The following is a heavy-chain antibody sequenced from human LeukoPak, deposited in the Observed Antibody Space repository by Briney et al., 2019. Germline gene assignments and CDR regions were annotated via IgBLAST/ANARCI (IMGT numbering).Heavy chain of an antibody. Sequence: GGSLRLSCAASGFTFSSYAMHWVRQAPGKGLEWVAVISYDGSNKYYADSVKGRFTISRDNSKNTLYLQMNSLRAEGTAVYYCARDLFADYYDSSGPFDYWGQGTLVTVSS. J-gene: IGHJ4*02. CDR3: ARDLFADYYDSSGPFDY. CDR1: GFTFSSYA. V-gene: IGHV3-30*04. CDR2: ISYDGSNK. D-gene: IGHD3-22*01.